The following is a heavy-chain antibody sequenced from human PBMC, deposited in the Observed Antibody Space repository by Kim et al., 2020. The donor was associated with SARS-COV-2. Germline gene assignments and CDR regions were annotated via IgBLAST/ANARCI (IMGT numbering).Heavy chain of an antibody. J-gene: IGHJ6*02. V-gene: IGHV4-61*01. CDR2: IYYSGST. D-gene: IGHD2-15*01. CDR3: ARGCCSGGSRYSTTYDGLDV. Sequence: SETLSLTCTVSGGSVTSTTYYWSWIRQPPGKGLEWIGFIYYSGSTNYNPSLESRVTISVDTSKNQFSLRLSSVTAAVTAVYYCARGCCSGGSRYSTTYDGLDVWGQGTTVTVSS. CDR1: GGSVTSTTYY.